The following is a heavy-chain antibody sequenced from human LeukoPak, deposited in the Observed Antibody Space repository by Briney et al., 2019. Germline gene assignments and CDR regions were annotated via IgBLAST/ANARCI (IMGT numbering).Heavy chain of an antibody. CDR1: GYTFTGYY. D-gene: IGHD6-19*01. J-gene: IGHJ5*02. CDR2: ISAYNGNT. Sequence: ASVKVSCKASGYTFTGYYMHWVRQAPGQGLEWMGWISAYNGNTNYAQKLQGRVTMTTDTSTSTAYMELRSLRSDDTAVYYCARDWDEVPLSGWYGNWFDPWGQGTLVTVSS. CDR3: ARDWDEVPLSGWYGNWFDP. V-gene: IGHV1-18*04.